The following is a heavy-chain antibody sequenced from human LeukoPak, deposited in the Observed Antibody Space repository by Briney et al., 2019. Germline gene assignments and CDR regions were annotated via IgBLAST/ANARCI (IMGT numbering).Heavy chain of an antibody. D-gene: IGHD5-18*01. CDR1: GGTFSSYA. CDR3: ARGYGGYSYGWFNY. CDR2: IIPIFGTA. J-gene: IGHJ4*02. Sequence: GSSVKVSCKASGGTFSSYAISWVRQAPGHGLEWMGGIIPIFGTANYAQKFQGRVTITTDESTSTAYMELSSLRSEDTAVYYCARGYGGYSYGWFNYWGQGTLVTVSS. V-gene: IGHV1-69*05.